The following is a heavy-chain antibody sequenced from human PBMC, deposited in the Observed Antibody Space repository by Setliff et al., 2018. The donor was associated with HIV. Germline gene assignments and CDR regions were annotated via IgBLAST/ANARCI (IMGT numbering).Heavy chain of an antibody. CDR1: GYSISSGYY. J-gene: IGHJ4*02. CDR2: IYHSGST. CDR3: AGSGGYYDSSGKMRDY. Sequence: SETLSLTCTVSGYSISSGYYWGWIRQPPGKGLEWIGSIYHSGSTYYNPSLKSRVTISVDTSKNQFSLKLSSVTAADTAVYYCAGSGGYYDSSGKMRDYWGQGTLVTVSS. D-gene: IGHD3-22*01. V-gene: IGHV4-38-2*02.